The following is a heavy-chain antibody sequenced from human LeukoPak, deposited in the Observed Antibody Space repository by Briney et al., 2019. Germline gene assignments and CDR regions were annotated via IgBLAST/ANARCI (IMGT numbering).Heavy chain of an antibody. D-gene: IGHD3/OR15-3a*01. Sequence: ASVKVSCKASGYTFTSYDINWVRQATGQGLEWMGWMNPNSGNTGYAQKFQGRVTMTRNTSISTAYMELSSLRSEDTAVYYCARMDRKAYYYYYMDVWGKGTTVTISS. CDR1: GYTFTSYD. CDR3: ARMDRKAYYYYYMDV. J-gene: IGHJ6*03. V-gene: IGHV1-8*01. CDR2: MNPNSGNT.